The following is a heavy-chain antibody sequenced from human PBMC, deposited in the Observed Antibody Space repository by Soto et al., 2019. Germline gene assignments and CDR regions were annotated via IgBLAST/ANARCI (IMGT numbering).Heavy chain of an antibody. CDR1: GYTFTSYY. CDR3: ATKGRLNAFDI. Sequence: GASVKVSCKASGYTFTSYYMHWVRQAPGQGLEWMGIINPSGGSTSYAQKFQGRVTMTRDTSTSTVYMELSSLRSEDTAVYYCATKGRLNAFDIWGQGTMVTVSS. J-gene: IGHJ3*02. D-gene: IGHD1-1*01. CDR2: INPSGGST. V-gene: IGHV1-46*03.